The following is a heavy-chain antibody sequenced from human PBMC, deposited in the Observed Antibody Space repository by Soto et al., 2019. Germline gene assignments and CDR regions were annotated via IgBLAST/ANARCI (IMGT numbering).Heavy chain of an antibody. V-gene: IGHV3-23*01. J-gene: IGHJ5*02. CDR3: ASPSRYQLPEDWFDP. CDR1: GFTFSRYA. CDR2: ISGSGGST. Sequence: LSCAASGFTFSRYAMSWIRQATGKGLEWDSAISGSGGSTYYADSVKGRFNISRDNSKTTLYLQMNSLRAEDTAVYYCASPSRYQLPEDWFDPWGQGTLVTVSS. D-gene: IGHD2-2*01.